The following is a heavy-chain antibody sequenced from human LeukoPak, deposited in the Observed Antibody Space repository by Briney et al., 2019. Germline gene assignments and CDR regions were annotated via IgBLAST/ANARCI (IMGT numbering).Heavy chain of an antibody. Sequence: SVKVSCKASGYTFNSYGISWVRQAPGQGLEWMGRIIPIFGTANYAQKFQGRVTITTDESTSTAYMELSSLRSEDTAVYYCARGDDYYDSSGYYAFDIWGQGTMVTVSS. CDR2: IIPIFGTA. V-gene: IGHV1-69*05. CDR3: ARGDDYYDSSGYYAFDI. D-gene: IGHD3-22*01. J-gene: IGHJ3*02. CDR1: GYTFNSYG.